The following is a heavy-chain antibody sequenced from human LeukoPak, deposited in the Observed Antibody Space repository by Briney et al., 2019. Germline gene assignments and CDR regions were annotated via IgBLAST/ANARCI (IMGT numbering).Heavy chain of an antibody. V-gene: IGHV3-30-3*01. CDR2: ISYDGSNK. CDR1: GFTFSSYW. D-gene: IGHD6-19*01. J-gene: IGHJ3*02. CDR3: ARGAVAGTWPGAFDI. Sequence: PGGSLRLSCAASGFTFSSYWMSWVRQAPGKGLEWVAVISYDGSNKYYADSVKGRFTISRDNSKNTLYLQMNSLRAEDTAVYYCARGAVAGTWPGAFDIWGQGTMVTVSS.